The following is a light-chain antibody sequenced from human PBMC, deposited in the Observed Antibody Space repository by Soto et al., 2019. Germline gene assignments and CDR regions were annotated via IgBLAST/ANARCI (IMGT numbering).Light chain of an antibody. CDR1: QNLLYSSNNKNY. Sequence: DIVMTQSPDSLAVSLGERATINCKSSQNLLYSSNNKNYLAWYQQKPGQPPKLLIYWASTRESGVPDRFSGSGSGTEFTLTISSLQAEDVAFYYCQQYDRTPLTFGGGTKVEIK. V-gene: IGKV4-1*01. CDR2: WAS. CDR3: QQYDRTPLT. J-gene: IGKJ4*01.